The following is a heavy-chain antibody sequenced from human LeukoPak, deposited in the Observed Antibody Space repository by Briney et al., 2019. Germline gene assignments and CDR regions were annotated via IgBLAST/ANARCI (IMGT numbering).Heavy chain of an antibody. CDR1: GGSISSGGYY. Sequence: SQTLSLTCTVSGGSISSGGYYCSWIRQHPGKGLEWIGYIYYSGSTYYNPSLKSRVTISVDTSKNQFSLKLSSVTAADTAVYYCARVRYCSGGSCYSPYYYSFMDVWGKGTTVTVSS. D-gene: IGHD2-15*01. CDR3: ARVRYCSGGSCYSPYYYSFMDV. V-gene: IGHV4-31*03. CDR2: IYYSGST. J-gene: IGHJ6*03.